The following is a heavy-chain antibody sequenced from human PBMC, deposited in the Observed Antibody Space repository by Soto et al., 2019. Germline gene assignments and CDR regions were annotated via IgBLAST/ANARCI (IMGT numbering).Heavy chain of an antibody. V-gene: IGHV1-3*01. J-gene: IGHJ4*02. D-gene: IGHD6-13*01. Sequence: QDLLVQSGAEVKKPGASVKVSCKASGYTFTSYAMHWVRQAPGQRLEWMGWINAGNGNTKYSQKFQGRVTITRDTSASTAYMELSSLRSEDTAVYYCARDAVRIAAAGQTDYWGQGTLVTVSS. CDR2: INAGNGNT. CDR1: GYTFTSYA. CDR3: ARDAVRIAAAGQTDY.